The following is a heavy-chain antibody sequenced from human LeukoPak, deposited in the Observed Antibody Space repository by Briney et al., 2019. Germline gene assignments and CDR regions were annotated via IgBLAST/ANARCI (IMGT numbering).Heavy chain of an antibody. CDR3: ARVDPVSHPDAFDI. V-gene: IGHV3-13*01. Sequence: GGSLRLSCAASGFTFSSYDIHWVRQATGKGLEWVSAIGTAGDTYYPGSVKGRFTISRENAKNSLYLQMNSLRAEDTAVYYCARVDPVSHPDAFDIWGQGTMVTVSS. CDR2: IGTAGDT. D-gene: IGHD2-2*03. J-gene: IGHJ3*02. CDR1: GFTFSSYD.